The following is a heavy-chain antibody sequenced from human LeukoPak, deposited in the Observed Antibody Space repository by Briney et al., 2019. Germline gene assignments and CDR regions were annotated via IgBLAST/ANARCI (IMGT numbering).Heavy chain of an antibody. D-gene: IGHD6-13*01. Sequence: ATVKISCKVSGYTFTDYYMHWVQQAPGKGLEWMGLVDPEDGETIYAEKFQGRVTITADTSTDTAYMELSSLRSEDTAVYYCATVSIAAAGTDFDYWGQGTLVTVSS. J-gene: IGHJ4*02. CDR1: GYTFTDYY. CDR2: VDPEDGET. CDR3: ATVSIAAAGTDFDY. V-gene: IGHV1-69-2*01.